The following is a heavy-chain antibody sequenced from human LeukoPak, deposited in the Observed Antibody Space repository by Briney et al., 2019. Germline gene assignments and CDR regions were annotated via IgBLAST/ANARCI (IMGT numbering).Heavy chain of an antibody. CDR3: ARDTVATLAYYYYGMDV. D-gene: IGHD4-11*01. CDR2: IKQDGSEK. CDR1: GFTFSSYW. Sequence: GGSLRLSCAASGFTFSSYWMSWVRQAPGKGLEWVANIKQDGSEKYYVDSVKGRFTTSRDNAKNSLYLQMNSLRAEDTAVYYCARDTVATLAYYYYGMDVWGQGTTVTVSS. J-gene: IGHJ6*02. V-gene: IGHV3-7*01.